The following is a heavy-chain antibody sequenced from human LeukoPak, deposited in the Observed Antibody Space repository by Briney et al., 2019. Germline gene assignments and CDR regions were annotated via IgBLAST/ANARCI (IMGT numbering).Heavy chain of an antibody. CDR1: GFTFSSYS. CDR2: INSDGSST. D-gene: IGHD2-15*01. Sequence: PGGSLRLSCAASGFTFSSYSMNWVRQAPGKGLEWVSRINSDGSSTSYADSVKGRFTISRDNAKNTLYLQMNSLRAEDTAVYYCARSDDITDWFDPWGQGTLVTVSS. V-gene: IGHV3-74*01. CDR3: ARSDDITDWFDP. J-gene: IGHJ5*02.